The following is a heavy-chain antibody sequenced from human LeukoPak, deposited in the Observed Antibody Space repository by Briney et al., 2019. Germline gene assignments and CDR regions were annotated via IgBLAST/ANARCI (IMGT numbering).Heavy chain of an antibody. J-gene: IGHJ3*02. CDR3: ARAGYCSGGSCHTGAFDI. V-gene: IGHV1-18*01. CDR2: ISPYNDNA. D-gene: IGHD2-15*01. CDR1: GYTFTSYG. Sequence: ASVKVSCKASGYTFTSYGITWVRQAPGQGLEWMGWISPYNDNANYAQKVQGRVTMTTDTATSTAYMELRSLRSDDTAVYDCARAGYCSGGSCHTGAFDIWGQGTMVTGSS.